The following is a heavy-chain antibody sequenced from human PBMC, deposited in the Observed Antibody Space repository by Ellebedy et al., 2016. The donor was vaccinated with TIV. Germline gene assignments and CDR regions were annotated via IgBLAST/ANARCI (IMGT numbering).Heavy chain of an antibody. CDR2: IYSGGST. Sequence: GESLKISCGASGFTFSSTAMTWVRQAPGKGLEWVSVIYSGGSTYYADSVKGRFTISRDNPKNTLYLQMNSLRAEDTAVYYCARDGYSGSYYYFDYWGQGTLVTVSS. CDR3: ARDGYSGSYYYFDY. J-gene: IGHJ4*02. V-gene: IGHV3-66*01. CDR1: GFTFSSTA. D-gene: IGHD1-26*01.